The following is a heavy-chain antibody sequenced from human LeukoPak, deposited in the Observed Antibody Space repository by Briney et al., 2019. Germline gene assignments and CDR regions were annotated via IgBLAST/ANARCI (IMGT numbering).Heavy chain of an antibody. CDR2: ISGSGVTT. CDR1: GFTFSNFA. CDR3: AKDHRGYYDRVIDIDS. V-gene: IGHV3-23*01. Sequence: GGSLRLSCAASGFTFSNFAMTWVRQAPGKGLEWVSAISGSGVTTYYADSVKGRFTISRVNSKNTLYLQMSSLRAEDTALYYWAKDHRGYYDRVIDIDSWGQGTLVTVS. D-gene: IGHD3-22*01. J-gene: IGHJ4*02.